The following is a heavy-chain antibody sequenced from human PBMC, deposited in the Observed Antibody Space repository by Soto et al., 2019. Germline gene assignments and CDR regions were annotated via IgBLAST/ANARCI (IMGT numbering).Heavy chain of an antibody. D-gene: IGHD3-10*01. V-gene: IGHV1-69*06. CDR1: GGTFSSYA. Sequence: QVQLVQSGAEVKKPGSSVKVSCKASGGTFSSYAISWVRQAPGQGLEWMGGIIPIFGTANYAQKFQGRVTITADKSTSTAYMELSSLRSADTALYYCARALSNYYGSDSWGQGTLVTVSS. CDR2: IIPIFGTA. J-gene: IGHJ4*02. CDR3: ARALSNYYGSDS.